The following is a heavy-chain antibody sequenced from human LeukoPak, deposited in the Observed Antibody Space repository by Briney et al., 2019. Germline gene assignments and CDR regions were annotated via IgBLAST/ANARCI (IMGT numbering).Heavy chain of an antibody. CDR1: GYSISGGYY. CDR3: ARQRSSGSIINP. V-gene: IGHV4-38-2*02. J-gene: IGHJ5*02. CDR2: IYHGGST. D-gene: IGHD6-19*01. Sequence: SETLSLTCTVSGYSISGGYYWGWIRQPPGKGLEWIGTIYHGGSTYYNPSLESRVTISVDTSKNQFSLKLSSVTAADTAVYYCARQRSSGSIINPWGQGTLVTVSS.